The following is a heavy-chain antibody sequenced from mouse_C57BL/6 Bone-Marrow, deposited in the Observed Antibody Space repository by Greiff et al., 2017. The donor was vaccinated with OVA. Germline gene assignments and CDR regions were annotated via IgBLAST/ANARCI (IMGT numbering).Heavy chain of an antibody. Sequence: EVQLQQSGPELVKPGASVKISCKASGYSFTGYYMNWVKQSPEKSLEWIGEINPSTGGTTYNQKFKAKATLTVDKSSSTAYMQLKSLTSEDSAVYYCARLGDPHFDYWGQGTTLTVSS. CDR3: ARLGDPHFDY. V-gene: IGHV1-42*01. D-gene: IGHD3-3*01. CDR1: GYSFTGYY. J-gene: IGHJ2*01. CDR2: INPSTGGT.